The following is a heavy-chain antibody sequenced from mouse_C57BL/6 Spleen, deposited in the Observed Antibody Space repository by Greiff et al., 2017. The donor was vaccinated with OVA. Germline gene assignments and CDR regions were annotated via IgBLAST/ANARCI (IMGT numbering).Heavy chain of an antibody. J-gene: IGHJ4*01. CDR2: SGRDDDK. CDR1: GFSLSTFGMG. V-gene: IGHV8-8*01. D-gene: IGHD4-1*01. Sequence: QVTLKVCGPGILQPSQTLSLTCSFSGFSLSTFGMGVGWIRPPSGKGLEWLAHSGRDDDKDYNPALKSRLTITKDTSNNQVFLKIDNVDTADTATDYCARIPNWDRYYAMDYWGQGTSVTVSS. CDR3: ARIPNWDRYYAMDY.